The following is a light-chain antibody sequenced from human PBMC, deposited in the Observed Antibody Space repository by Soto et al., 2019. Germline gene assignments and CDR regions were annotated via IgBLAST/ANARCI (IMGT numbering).Light chain of an antibody. CDR3: QHYDGYSWT. J-gene: IGKJ1*01. V-gene: IGKV1-5*01. CDR1: QSISTG. Sequence: DIQMTQSPSTLSASVGGRVTITCRASQSISTGLAWYQQRPGKAPKLLIYDASRLESAVPSRFSGSGSGTEFTLTFSSLQPDDFATYYCQHYDGYSWTFGQGTKVDIK. CDR2: DAS.